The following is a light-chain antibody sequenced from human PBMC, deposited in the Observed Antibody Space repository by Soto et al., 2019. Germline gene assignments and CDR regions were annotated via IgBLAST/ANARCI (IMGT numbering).Light chain of an antibody. V-gene: IGLV4-69*01. CDR3: QTWGTGIRV. Sequence: QSVLTQSPSASASLGASVKLTCTLSSGPNTYAIAWHQQLPEKGPRYLMKVNGDGSHTKGDGIPDRFSGSSSGAERYLTISSLQSEDEADYYCQTWGTGIRVFGGGTKLTVL. J-gene: IGLJ3*02. CDR1: SGPNTYA. CDR2: VNGDGSH.